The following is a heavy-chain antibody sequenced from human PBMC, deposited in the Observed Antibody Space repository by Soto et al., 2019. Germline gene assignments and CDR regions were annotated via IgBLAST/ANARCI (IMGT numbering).Heavy chain of an antibody. J-gene: IGHJ6*02. Sequence: SLRLSCKGSGYSFTSYWIGWVRQMPGKGLEWMGIIYPGDSDTRYSPSFQGQVTISADKSISTAYLQWSSLKASDTAMYYCARRKAYSKYYYYGMDVWGQGTTVTVSS. CDR2: IYPGDSDT. CDR3: ARRKAYSKYYYYGMDV. D-gene: IGHD6-13*01. CDR1: GYSFTSYW. V-gene: IGHV5-51*01.